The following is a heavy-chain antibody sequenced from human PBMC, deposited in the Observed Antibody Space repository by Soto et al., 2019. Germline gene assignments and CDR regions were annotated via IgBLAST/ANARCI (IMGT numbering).Heavy chain of an antibody. CDR1: GGSISSYY. J-gene: IGHJ6*02. V-gene: IGHV4-59*08. Sequence: SETLCLTCTVSGGSISSYYWSWIRQPPGKGLEWIGYIYYSGSTNYNPSLKSRVTISVDTSKNQFSLKLSSVTAADTAVYYCASSPKDCSSTSCYYYYGMDVWGQGTTVTVSS. CDR2: IYYSGST. CDR3: ASSPKDCSSTSCYYYYGMDV. D-gene: IGHD2-2*01.